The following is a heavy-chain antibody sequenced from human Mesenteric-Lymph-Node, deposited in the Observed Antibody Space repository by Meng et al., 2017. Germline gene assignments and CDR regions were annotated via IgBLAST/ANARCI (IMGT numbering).Heavy chain of an antibody. Sequence: QVLVGPLGPDVKRLEPSLNVSCKPSGYTFTGSYMHWGRQAPGQGLEWMGWINPNRGGTNYAQKFQGRVTMTRDTSISTAYMELRSLRSDDTAVYYCARGKYGVVPAAMFFDYWGQGTLVTVSS. CDR2: INPNRGGT. CDR1: GYTFTGSY. V-gene: IGHV1-2*02. D-gene: IGHD2-2*01. J-gene: IGHJ4*02. CDR3: ARGKYGVVPAAMFFDY.